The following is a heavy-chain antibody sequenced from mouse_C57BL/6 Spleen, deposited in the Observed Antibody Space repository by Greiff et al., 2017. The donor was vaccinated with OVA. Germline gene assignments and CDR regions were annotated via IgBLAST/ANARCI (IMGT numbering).Heavy chain of an antibody. CDR2: IRSKSSNYAT. Sequence: EVKVVESGGGLVQPKGSLKLSCAASGFTFNTYAMHWVRQAPGKGLEWVARIRSKSSNYATYYADSVKDRFTISRDDSQSMLYLQMNNLKTEDTAMYYCVREGDSSGYVGYYAMDYWGQGTSVTVSS. CDR1: GFTFNTYA. D-gene: IGHD3-2*02. CDR3: VREGDSSGYVGYYAMDY. V-gene: IGHV10-3*01. J-gene: IGHJ4*01.